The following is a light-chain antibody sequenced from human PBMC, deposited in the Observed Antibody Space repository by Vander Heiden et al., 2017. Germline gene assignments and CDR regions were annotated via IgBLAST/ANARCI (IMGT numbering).Light chain of an antibody. CDR3: MQALQTPFT. CDR2: LGS. Sequence: DIVMTQSPLSLLVTPGEPASISCRSSQSLLQSNGYNYLDWYLQKPGQSPQLLIYLGSTRASGVPDRFSGSGSGTDFTLKISRVEAEDVGVYYCMQALQTPFTFGHGTKVDIK. CDR1: QSLLQSNGYNY. V-gene: IGKV2-28*01. J-gene: IGKJ3*01.